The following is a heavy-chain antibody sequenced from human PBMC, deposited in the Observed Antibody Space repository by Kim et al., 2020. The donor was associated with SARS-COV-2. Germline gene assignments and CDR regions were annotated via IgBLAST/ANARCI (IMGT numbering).Heavy chain of an antibody. Sequence: SQTLSLTCAISGDSVSSNSAAWNWIRQSPSRGLEWLGRTYYRSKWYNDYAVSVKSRITINPDTSKNQFSLQLNSVTPEDTAVYYCARVWYSLRDYYYGMDVWGQGTTVTVSS. J-gene: IGHJ6*02. D-gene: IGHD6-13*01. V-gene: IGHV6-1*01. CDR1: GDSVSSNSAA. CDR2: TYYRSKWYN. CDR3: ARVWYSLRDYYYGMDV.